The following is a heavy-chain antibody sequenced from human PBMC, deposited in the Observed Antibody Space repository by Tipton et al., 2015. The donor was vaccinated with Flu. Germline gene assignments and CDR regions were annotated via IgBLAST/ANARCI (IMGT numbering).Heavy chain of an antibody. CDR2: ISYDGSVE. Sequence: SGFTLNTYGMHWVRQAPGKGLEWVAVISYDGSVEFYADSVKGRFTIARDNNKNMLFLEMSSLGAEDTAVYYCVTHYYDKTGYYSSDHWGQGTLVIVSS. CDR3: VTHYYDKTGYYSSDH. D-gene: IGHD3-22*01. V-gene: IGHV3-30*03. J-gene: IGHJ4*02. CDR1: GFTLNTYG.